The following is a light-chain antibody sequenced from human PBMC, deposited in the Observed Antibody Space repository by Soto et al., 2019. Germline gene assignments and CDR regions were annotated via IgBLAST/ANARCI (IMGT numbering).Light chain of an antibody. CDR1: QSISSW. CDR3: HQYNSYLYT. Sequence: DIQMTQSPSTLSASVGDRVTITCRASQSISSWLAWYQQKPGKAPKLLIYDASSLESGVPSRFSGSGSGTEFTLTISSLQPDDVATYYCHQYNSYLYTFGQGTKLEIK. CDR2: DAS. J-gene: IGKJ2*01. V-gene: IGKV1-5*01.